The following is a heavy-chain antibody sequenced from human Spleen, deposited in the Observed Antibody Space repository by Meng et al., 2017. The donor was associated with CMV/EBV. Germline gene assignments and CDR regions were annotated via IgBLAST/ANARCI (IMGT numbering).Heavy chain of an antibody. J-gene: IGHJ6*02. CDR1: GFSFSTYN. V-gene: IGHV3-48*04. CDR3: ARDGQGMDV. CDR2: ISTSSSII. Sequence: GESLKISCAASGFSFSTYNMNWVRQAPGKGPEWVSYISTSSSIIYYADSVKGRFTISRDNAKNSLYLQMNGLRADDSAVYYCARDGQGMDVWGQGTTVTVSS.